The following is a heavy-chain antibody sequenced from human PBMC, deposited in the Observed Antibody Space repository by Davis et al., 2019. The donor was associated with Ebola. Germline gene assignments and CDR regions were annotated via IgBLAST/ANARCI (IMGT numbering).Heavy chain of an antibody. CDR2: ISSDGSST. Sequence: GESLKISCAASGFTFSPYPMHWVRQAPGKGLYWVAGISSDGSSTFYADSVKGRFTISRDNARNMMYLQMNSLRDEDTAEYYCAREGLLHSSGYCGSFDFWGQGILVTVSS. D-gene: IGHD3-22*01. CDR1: GFTFSPYP. J-gene: IGHJ4*02. V-gene: IGHV3-30-3*01. CDR3: AREGLLHSSGYCGSFDF.